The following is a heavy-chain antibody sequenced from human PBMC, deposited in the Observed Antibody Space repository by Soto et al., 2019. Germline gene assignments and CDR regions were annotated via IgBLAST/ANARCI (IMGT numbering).Heavy chain of an antibody. V-gene: IGHV3-33*01. J-gene: IGHJ4*02. CDR3: ARDWFSGYFDY. CDR1: GFTFSSFG. Sequence: QVQLVESGGGVVQPGRSLRLSCVASGFTFSSFGMHWVRQAPGKGLEWVAATWSHGSQTYYADSVKGRFTNSRDDSKNTVNLQMTSLRADDTALYFCARDWFSGYFDYWGRGALVTVSS. D-gene: IGHD3-10*01. CDR2: TWSHGSQT.